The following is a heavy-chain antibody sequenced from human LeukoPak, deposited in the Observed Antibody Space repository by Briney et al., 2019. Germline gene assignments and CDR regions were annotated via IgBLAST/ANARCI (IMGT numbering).Heavy chain of an antibody. CDR2: INPNSGGT. V-gene: IGHV1-2*02. CDR1: GYTFTGYY. D-gene: IGHD5-18*01. CDR3: ARDYTSRIQLTFWGGFDP. Sequence: ASVKVSCKASGYTFTGYYMHWVRPAPGQGLEWMGWINPNSGGTNYAQKFQGRVTMTRDTSISTAYMELSRLRSDDTAVYYCARDYTSRIQLTFWGGFDPWGQGTLVTVSS. J-gene: IGHJ5*02.